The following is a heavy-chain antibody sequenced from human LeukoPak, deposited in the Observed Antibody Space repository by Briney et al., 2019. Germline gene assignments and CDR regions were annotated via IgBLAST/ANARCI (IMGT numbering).Heavy chain of an antibody. CDR3: ARDVPPDY. J-gene: IGHJ4*02. Sequence: SETLSLICAVSGGSISNYYWSWIRQPAGKGLEWIGRIHSSGTTRYNPSLKSRVTMSVDASKKQFSLNLISVTAADTAVYYCARDVPPDYWGQGTLVTVSS. V-gene: IGHV4-4*07. CDR1: GGSISNYY. CDR2: IHSSGTT.